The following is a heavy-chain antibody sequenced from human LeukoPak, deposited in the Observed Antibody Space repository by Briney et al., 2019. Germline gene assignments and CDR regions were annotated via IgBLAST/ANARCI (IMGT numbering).Heavy chain of an antibody. CDR2: ISNFNGDT. Sequence: GASVKVSCKASGYNFITSGISWVRQAPGQGLEWMGGISNFNGDTKYTQKVEGRVTMTTDTSTSTAYMELRSLRSDDTAVYYCARSKVVVTAIPDYWGQGTLVTVSS. CDR3: ARSKVVVTAIPDY. D-gene: IGHD2-21*02. CDR1: GYNFITSG. V-gene: IGHV1-18*01. J-gene: IGHJ4*02.